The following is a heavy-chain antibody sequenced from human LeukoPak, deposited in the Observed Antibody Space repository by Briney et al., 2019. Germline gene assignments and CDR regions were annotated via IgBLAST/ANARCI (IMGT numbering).Heavy chain of an antibody. Sequence: RGESLKISCKGSGYSFTNNWIGWVRQMPGKGLEWMGIIYPGDSDTRYSPSFQGQVTISADKSISTAYLQWSSLKASDTAMYYCARWPPGIAAAGSTPYYYGMDVWGQGTTVTVSS. D-gene: IGHD6-13*01. CDR1: GYSFTNNW. J-gene: IGHJ6*02. V-gene: IGHV5-51*01. CDR2: IYPGDSDT. CDR3: ARWPPGIAAAGSTPYYYGMDV.